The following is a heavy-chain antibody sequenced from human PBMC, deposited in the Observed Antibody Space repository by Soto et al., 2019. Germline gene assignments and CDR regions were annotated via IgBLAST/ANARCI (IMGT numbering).Heavy chain of an antibody. CDR3: AKEFTSGVCWGELQY. J-gene: IGHJ4*02. CDR2: ISYDGRDK. D-gene: IGHD3-16*01. V-gene: IGHV3-30*18. Sequence: QVQLVESGGGVVQPGRSLRLSCAASGFTFSSYGMHWVRQAPGKGLEWVAVISYDGRDKYTADSVKGRFTISRDNSNNTVFLQMNSLRAEDTAVYYCAKEFTSGVCWGELQYWGQGTLVTVSS. CDR1: GFTFSSYG.